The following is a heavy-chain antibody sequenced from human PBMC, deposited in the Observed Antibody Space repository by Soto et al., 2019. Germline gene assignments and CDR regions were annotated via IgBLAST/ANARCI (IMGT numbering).Heavy chain of an antibody. CDR2: IYHSGST. J-gene: IGHJ6*02. Sequence: SETLSLTCAVSGGSISSGGYSWSWIRQPPGKGLEWIGYIYHSGSTYYNPSLKSRVTISVDRSKNQFSLKLSSVTAADTAVYYCARGQAASYGMDVWGQGTTVTAP. V-gene: IGHV4-30-2*01. CDR3: ARGQAASYGMDV. D-gene: IGHD6-25*01. CDR1: GGSISSGGYS.